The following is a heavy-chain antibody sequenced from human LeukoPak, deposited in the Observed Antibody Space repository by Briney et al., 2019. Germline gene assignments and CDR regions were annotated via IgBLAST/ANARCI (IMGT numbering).Heavy chain of an antibody. Sequence: PGGSLRLSCAASGFTFSSYAMSWVRQAPGKGLEWVSAISASGGSTYYADSVKGRFTISRDNSKNTLYLQMNSLTAEDTAVYYCAKDSGQQWRPDYWGQGTLVTVSS. CDR1: GFTFSSYA. J-gene: IGHJ4*02. CDR2: ISASGGST. D-gene: IGHD6-19*01. V-gene: IGHV3-23*01. CDR3: AKDSGQQWRPDY.